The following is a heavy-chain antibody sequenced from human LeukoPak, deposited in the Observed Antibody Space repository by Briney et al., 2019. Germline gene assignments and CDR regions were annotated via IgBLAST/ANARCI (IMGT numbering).Heavy chain of an antibody. Sequence: PGGSLRLSCAASGFSFSNYGMHWVRQTPGKGLVWVSRINGDGSTTSYADSVKGGFTISRDNAKNTLYLQMSSLRAEDTAVYYCATGNYYDSRGYYTFGHWGQGTLVTVSS. J-gene: IGHJ4*02. D-gene: IGHD3-22*01. CDR3: ATGNYYDSRGYYTFGH. CDR2: INGDGSTT. CDR1: GFSFSNYG. V-gene: IGHV3-74*01.